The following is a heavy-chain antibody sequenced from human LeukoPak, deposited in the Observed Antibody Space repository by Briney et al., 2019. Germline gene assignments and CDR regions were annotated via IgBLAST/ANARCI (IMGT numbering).Heavy chain of an antibody. Sequence: SETLYLTCTVSGGSISSYYWSWIRQPPGKGLEWIGYIYSSGSTNYNPSLKSRVTISVDTSKTQFSLKLSSVTAADTAVYYCARVGDIGYCSGGSCYYFDYWGQGTLVTVSS. J-gene: IGHJ4*02. V-gene: IGHV4-59*01. CDR2: IYSSGST. CDR1: GGSISSYY. CDR3: ARVGDIGYCSGGSCYYFDY. D-gene: IGHD2-15*01.